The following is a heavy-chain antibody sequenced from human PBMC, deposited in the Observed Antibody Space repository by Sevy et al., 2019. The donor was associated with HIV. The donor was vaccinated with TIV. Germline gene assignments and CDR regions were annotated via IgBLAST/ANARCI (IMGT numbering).Heavy chain of an antibody. Sequence: GGSLRLSCTASGFNFNTYGMHRVRQAPSKGLEWLAIISYDGNKYYADSVEGRFTISRDNSRNTLYLEMNSLKSEDTAVFHCARAGRLRLGELSSGPDYWGPGTLVTVSS. J-gene: IGHJ4*02. CDR3: ARAGRLRLGELSSGPDY. CDR1: GFNFNTYG. CDR2: ISYDGNK. V-gene: IGHV3-30*03. D-gene: IGHD3-16*02.